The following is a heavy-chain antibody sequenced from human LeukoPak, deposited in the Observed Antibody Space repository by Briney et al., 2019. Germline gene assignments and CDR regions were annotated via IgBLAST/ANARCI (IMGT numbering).Heavy chain of an antibody. CDR3: AKFPGVRGVYFDY. D-gene: IGHD3-10*01. J-gene: IGHJ4*02. Sequence: QSGGSLRLSCAASGFPFSSYAMSWLRQSPGKGLEWVSPICGSGGSTLYADSVKGRFTIYRDNSKNTLYLQMNSLRAEDTAVYYCAKFPGVRGVYFDYWGQGTLVTVSS. CDR2: ICGSGGST. CDR1: GFPFSSYA. V-gene: IGHV3-23*01.